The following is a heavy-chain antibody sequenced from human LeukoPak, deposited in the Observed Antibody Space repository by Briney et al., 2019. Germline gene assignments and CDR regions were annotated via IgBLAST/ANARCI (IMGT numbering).Heavy chain of an antibody. D-gene: IGHD4-17*01. CDR2: IYYSGST. CDR3: ASEGTVTTSFDY. V-gene: IGHV4-59*01. CDR1: GGSISSYY. J-gene: IGHJ4*02. Sequence: SETLSLTCTVSGGSISSYYWSWIRQPPGKGLEWIGYIYYSGSTNYNPSLKSRVTISVDTSKNQFSLKLSSVTAADTAVYYCASEGTVTTSFDYRGQGTLVTVSS.